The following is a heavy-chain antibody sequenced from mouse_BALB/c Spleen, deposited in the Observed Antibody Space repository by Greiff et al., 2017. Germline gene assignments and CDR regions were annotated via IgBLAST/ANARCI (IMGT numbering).Heavy chain of an antibody. Sequence: EVQRVESGPELEKPGASVKISCKASGYSFTGYNMNWVKQSNGKSLEWIGNIDPYYGGTSYNQKFKGKATLTVDKSSSTAYMQLKSLTSEDSAVYYCARLLTGAYYYAMDYWGQGTSVTVSS. CDR2: IDPYYGGT. J-gene: IGHJ4*01. CDR3: ARLLTGAYYYAMDY. D-gene: IGHD4-1*01. CDR1: GYSFTGYN. V-gene: IGHV1-39*01.